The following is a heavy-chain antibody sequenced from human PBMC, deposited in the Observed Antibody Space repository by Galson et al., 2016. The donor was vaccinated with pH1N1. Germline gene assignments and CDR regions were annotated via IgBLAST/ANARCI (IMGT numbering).Heavy chain of an antibody. CDR1: GFTFKNYW. CDR3: ARGRNDYGDYEPLDF. J-gene: IGHJ4*02. D-gene: IGHD4-17*01. V-gene: IGHV3-74*01. Sequence: SLRLSCAASGFTFKNYWIHWVRQVPGKGLVWVSRIKTDGNNTDYADSVKGRFTISRDNAKNTLYLHMGSLRAEDTAVYYCARGRNDYGDYEPLDFWGQGTLVTVSP. CDR2: IKTDGNNT.